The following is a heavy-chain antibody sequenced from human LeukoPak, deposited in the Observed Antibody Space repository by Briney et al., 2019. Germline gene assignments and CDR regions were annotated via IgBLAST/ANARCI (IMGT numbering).Heavy chain of an antibody. CDR3: ARAAYSSSWYLYFDY. Sequence: GGSLRLSCAASGFTFSSYWMSWVRQAPGKGLEWVASIKQDGSEKYYVDSVKGRFTISRDNAKNSLYLQMNSLRAEDTAVYYCARAAYSSSWYLYFDYWGQGTLVTVSS. J-gene: IGHJ4*02. CDR2: IKQDGSEK. CDR1: GFTFSSYW. D-gene: IGHD6-13*01. V-gene: IGHV3-7*01.